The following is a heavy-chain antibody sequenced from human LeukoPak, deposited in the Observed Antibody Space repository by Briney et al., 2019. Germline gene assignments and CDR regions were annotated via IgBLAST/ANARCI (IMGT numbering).Heavy chain of an antibody. Sequence: GGSLRLSCAASGFTFSSYEMNWVRQAPGKGLEWVSYISSSGSTIYYADSVKGRFTISRDNAKNSLYLQMNSLRAEDTAVYYCAREWGIAAAAHFDYWGQGTLVTVSS. J-gene: IGHJ4*02. CDR2: ISSSGSTI. CDR3: AREWGIAAAAHFDY. V-gene: IGHV3-48*03. D-gene: IGHD6-13*01. CDR1: GFTFSSYE.